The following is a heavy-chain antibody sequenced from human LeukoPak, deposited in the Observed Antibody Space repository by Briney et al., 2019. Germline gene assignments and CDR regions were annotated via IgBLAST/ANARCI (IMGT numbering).Heavy chain of an antibody. J-gene: IGHJ4*02. V-gene: IGHV4-61*01. D-gene: IGHD2/OR15-2a*01. CDR2: IYYSGST. CDR1: GGSISSSYYY. Sequence: SETLSLTCTVSGGSISSSYYYWGWIRQPPGKGLEWIGYIYYSGSTNYNPSLKTRVTISVDTSKNQFSLKLSSVTAADTAVYYCARDSYFSAHTDYWGQGTLVTVSS. CDR3: ARDSYFSAHTDY.